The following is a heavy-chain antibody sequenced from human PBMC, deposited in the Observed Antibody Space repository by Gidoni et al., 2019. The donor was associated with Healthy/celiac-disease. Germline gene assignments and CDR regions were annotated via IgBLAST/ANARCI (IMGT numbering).Heavy chain of an antibody. CDR2: IIPIFGTA. J-gene: IGHJ6*02. Sequence: QVQLVQSGAEVKKPGSSVKVSCKASGLTFSSSAITWVRQAPGQGLEWMGGIIPIFGTANYAQKFQGRVTITADEATSTAYMELSSLRSEDTAVYYCARDEPRVYSSGWWRDAGNYYYYGMDVWGQGTTVTVSS. CDR3: ARDEPRVYSSGWWRDAGNYYYYGMDV. V-gene: IGHV1-69*01. D-gene: IGHD6-19*01. CDR1: GLTFSSSA.